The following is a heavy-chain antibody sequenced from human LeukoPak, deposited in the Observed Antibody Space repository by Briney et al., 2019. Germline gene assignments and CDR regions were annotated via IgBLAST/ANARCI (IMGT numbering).Heavy chain of an antibody. CDR3: TRGPIQLWMHNAMDV. V-gene: IGHV3-49*04. CDR2: IRSKAYRGTT. D-gene: IGHD5-18*01. CDR1: GFTFGDNA. J-gene: IGHJ6*02. Sequence: PGGSLRLSSITSGFTFGDNAMSWVRQGPGKGREWGGFIRSKAYRGTTEYAASVKERFIISRDDSRSIAYLQMNSLRTEETALYYCTRGPIQLWMHNAMDVWGQGTMVTVSS.